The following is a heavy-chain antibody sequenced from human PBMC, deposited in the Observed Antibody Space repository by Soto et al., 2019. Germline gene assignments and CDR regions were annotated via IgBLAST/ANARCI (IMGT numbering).Heavy chain of an antibody. V-gene: IGHV3-20*04. Sequence: EVQLVESGGGVVRPGGSLRLSCAASGFTFDDFGMSWVREAPGKGMEWVAGINWNGATIGYADSVKGRFTISRDNAKNSLYLQMSSLRAEDTALYYCARSNYSHDYWSHYDYWGQGTLVTVAS. CDR1: GFTFDDFG. J-gene: IGHJ4*02. CDR3: ARSNYSHDYWSHYDY. CDR2: INWNGATI. D-gene: IGHD3-3*01.